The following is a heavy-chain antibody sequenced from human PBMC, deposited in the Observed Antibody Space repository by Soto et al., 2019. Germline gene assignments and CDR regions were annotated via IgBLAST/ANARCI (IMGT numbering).Heavy chain of an antibody. CDR1: GFTFSSYG. CDR2: ISYDGSNK. D-gene: IGHD4-17*01. CDR3: AKERTVTTRRGGMDV. Sequence: QVQLVESGGGVVQPGRSLRLSCAASGFTFSSYGMHWVRQAPGKGLEWVAVISYDGSNKYYADSVKGRFTISRDNSKNTLYLQMNSLRAEDTAVYYCAKERTVTTRRGGMDVWGQGPTVTVSS. J-gene: IGHJ6*02. V-gene: IGHV3-30*18.